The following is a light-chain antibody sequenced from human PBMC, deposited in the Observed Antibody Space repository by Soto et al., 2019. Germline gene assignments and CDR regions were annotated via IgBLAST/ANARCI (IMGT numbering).Light chain of an antibody. CDR3: QQYNNWPQLT. CDR2: GAS. J-gene: IGKJ4*01. V-gene: IGKV3-15*01. CDR1: QSVGSN. Sequence: RVMTQSPATLSVSPGERATLSCRASQSVGSNLAWYQQIPGQAPRLLIYGASTRATGVPARFSGSGSGTELTLTISSLQSEDFAVYYCQQYNNWPQLTFGGGTKVEIK.